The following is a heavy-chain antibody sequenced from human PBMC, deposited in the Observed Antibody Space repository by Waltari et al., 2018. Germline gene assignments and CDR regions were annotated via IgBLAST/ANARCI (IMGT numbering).Heavy chain of an antibody. Sequence: EVQLVESGGGLVQPGGSLRLSCAASGFTFSSYEMNWVRQAPGKGLDWVSYISSSGSTIYYAGAGKGRFTRSRDNAKNSLYLQMNSLRAEDTAVYYCARDPAYSYGPDYWGQGTLVTVSS. D-gene: IGHD5-18*01. CDR3: ARDPAYSYGPDY. CDR2: ISSSGSTI. CDR1: GFTFSSYE. J-gene: IGHJ4*02. V-gene: IGHV3-48*03.